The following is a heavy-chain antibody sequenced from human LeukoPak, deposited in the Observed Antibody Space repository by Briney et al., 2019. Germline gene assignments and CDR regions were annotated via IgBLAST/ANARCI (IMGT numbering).Heavy chain of an antibody. V-gene: IGHV3-43*02. D-gene: IGHD2-15*01. Sequence: PGVSLRLSCAASGFSFYDYPMHWVRQAPGKGLEWVSLISGDGVKTYYADSVRGRFTISRDNSKDSLYLQMNSLGTEDTAMYYCVKEIDTLGTNAFDIWGQGTMVTVSS. CDR2: ISGDGVKT. CDR3: VKEIDTLGTNAFDI. J-gene: IGHJ3*02. CDR1: GFSFYDYP.